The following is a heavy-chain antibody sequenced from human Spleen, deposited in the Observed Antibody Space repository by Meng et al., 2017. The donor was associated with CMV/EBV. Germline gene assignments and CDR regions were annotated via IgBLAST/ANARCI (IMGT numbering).Heavy chain of an antibody. CDR3: ASKVSVDTAMVVDAFDI. CDR2: IYPGDSDT. Sequence: GGSLKISCKASEYSYINYWIVWVRQMPGKGLEWMGIIYPGDSDTRYSPSFQGQVTISADKSISTAYLQWSSLKASDTAMYYCASKVSVDTAMVVDAFDIWGQGTMVTVSS. V-gene: IGHV5-51*01. J-gene: IGHJ3*02. CDR1: EYSYINYW. D-gene: IGHD5-18*01.